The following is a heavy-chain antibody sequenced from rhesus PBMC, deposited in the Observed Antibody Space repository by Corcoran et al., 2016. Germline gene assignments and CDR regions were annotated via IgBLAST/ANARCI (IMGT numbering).Heavy chain of an antibody. J-gene: IGHJ4*01. CDR3: AKDRSGNYRPFES. V-gene: IGHV3S5*01. CDR1: GFTFSSFA. CDR2: IKRSGTTS. Sequence: EVQLVETGGGLVQPGGSLRLSCAASGFTFSSFAMGWVRQSSGKGLEWVSGIKRSGTTSYYTDSVKGRFTVSRDNSKNTLSLQMDSLRPEDTGVYFCAKDRSGNYRPFESWGQGVLVTVSS. D-gene: IGHD1-44*01.